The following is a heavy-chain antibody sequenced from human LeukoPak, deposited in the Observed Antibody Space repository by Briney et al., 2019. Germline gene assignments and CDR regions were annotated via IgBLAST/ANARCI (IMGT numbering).Heavy chain of an antibody. CDR2: ISYDGSYK. D-gene: IGHD6-19*01. V-gene: IGHV3-30*18. CDR3: AKDRAIMSSGWYPAFDY. J-gene: IGHJ4*02. CDR1: GFTFSIYA. Sequence: PGGSLRLSCAASGFTFSIYAMSWVRQAPGKGLEWVAVISYDGSYKYYADSVKGRFSISRDNSKNTLYLQMNSLRAEVTAVYYCAKDRAIMSSGWYPAFDYWGQGTLVTVSS.